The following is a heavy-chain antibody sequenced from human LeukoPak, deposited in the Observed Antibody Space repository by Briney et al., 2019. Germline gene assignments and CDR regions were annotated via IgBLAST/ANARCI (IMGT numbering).Heavy chain of an antibody. V-gene: IGHV4-34*01. D-gene: IGHD3-10*01. CDR1: GGSFSGYY. CDR2: INHSGST. Sequence: SETLSLTCAVYGGSFSGYYWSWIRQPPGKGLEWIGEINHSGSTNYNPSLKSRVTIPVDTSKNQFSLKLSSVTAADTAVYYCARGAYRTYYYGSGSALGGMDVWGKGTTVTVSS. CDR3: ARGAYRTYYYGSGSALGGMDV. J-gene: IGHJ6*04.